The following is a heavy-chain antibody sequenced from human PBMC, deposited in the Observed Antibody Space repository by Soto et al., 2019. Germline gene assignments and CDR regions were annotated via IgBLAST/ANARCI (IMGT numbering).Heavy chain of an antibody. Sequence: SETLSLTCAVCGGSISSGGYSWSWIRQPPGKGLEWIGYIYHSGSTYYNPSLKGRFTISRDNSKNTLYLQMNSLRAEDTAVYYCARDIDSSGRPISGYWGQGTLVTVSS. V-gene: IGHV4-30-2*01. CDR2: IYHSGST. CDR3: ARDIDSSGRPISGY. D-gene: IGHD3-22*01. CDR1: GGSISSGGYS. J-gene: IGHJ4*02.